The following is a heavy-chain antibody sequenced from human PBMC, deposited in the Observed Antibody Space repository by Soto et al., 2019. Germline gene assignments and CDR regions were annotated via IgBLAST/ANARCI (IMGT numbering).Heavy chain of an antibody. CDR2: ISYDGSNK. V-gene: IGHV3-30*18. CDR3: AKSSTRIAVAPGGT. CDR1: GFTFSSYG. J-gene: IGHJ4*02. D-gene: IGHD6-19*01. Sequence: LRLSCAASGFTFSSYGMHWVRQAPGKGLEWVAVISYDGSNKYYADSVKGRFTISRDNSKNTLYLQMNSLRAEDTAVYYCAKSSTRIAVAPGGTGGQGTLVTVS.